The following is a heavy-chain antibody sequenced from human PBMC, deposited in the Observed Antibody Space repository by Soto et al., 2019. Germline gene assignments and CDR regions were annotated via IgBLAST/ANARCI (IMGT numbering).Heavy chain of an antibody. CDR1: GGSISSGGYY. CDR2: IYYSGST. D-gene: IGHD3-16*02. V-gene: IGHV4-31*03. J-gene: IGHJ4*02. Sequence: SETLSLTCTVSGGSISSGGYYWSWIRQHPGKGLEWIGYIYYSGSTYYNPSLKSRVTISVDTSKNQFSLKLSSVTAADTAVYYCAKVRMITFGGVIVSGFDYWGQGTLVTVSS. CDR3: AKVRMITFGGVIVSGFDY.